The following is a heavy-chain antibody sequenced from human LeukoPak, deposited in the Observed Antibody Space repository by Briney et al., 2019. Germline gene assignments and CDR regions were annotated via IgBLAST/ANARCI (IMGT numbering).Heavy chain of an antibody. CDR3: ARASPNYDILTGYYGY. CDR1: GFTFSSYA. D-gene: IGHD3-9*01. Sequence: GGSLSLSCAASGFTFSSYAMHWVRQAPGKGLEWVAVISYDGSNKYYADSVKGRFTISRDNSKNTLYLQMNSLRAEDTAVYYCARASPNYDILTGYYGYWGQGTLVTVSS. V-gene: IGHV3-30*04. CDR2: ISYDGSNK. J-gene: IGHJ4*02.